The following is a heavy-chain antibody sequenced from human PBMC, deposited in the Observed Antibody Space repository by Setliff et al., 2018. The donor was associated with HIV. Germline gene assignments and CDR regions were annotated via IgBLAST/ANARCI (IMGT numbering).Heavy chain of an antibody. CDR1: GYSISSGYY. Sequence: SETLSLTCTVSGYSISSGYYWGWIRQPPGKGLEWIGSIYHSGSTYYNPSLKSRVTISVDTSKNQFSLKLSSVTAADTAVYYCARDRARSDSSGPTGDYWGQGTLVTVSS. CDR3: ARDRARSDSSGPTGDY. J-gene: IGHJ4*02. D-gene: IGHD6-19*01. V-gene: IGHV4-38-2*02. CDR2: IYHSGST.